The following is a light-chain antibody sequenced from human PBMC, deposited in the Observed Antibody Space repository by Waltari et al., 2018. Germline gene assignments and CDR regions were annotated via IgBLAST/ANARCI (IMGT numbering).Light chain of an antibody. CDR1: QRVNNW. CDR2: AAS. CDR3: QQANNFPYT. Sequence: DIQMTQSPSSVSASVGDTITISCRASQRVNNWLAWYQQRPGKAPKLLIHAASVLQSGVPSRFSGSGSGTDFTLTISSLQPEDFATYYCQQANNFPYTFGQGTKLEIK. J-gene: IGKJ2*01. V-gene: IGKV1D-12*01.